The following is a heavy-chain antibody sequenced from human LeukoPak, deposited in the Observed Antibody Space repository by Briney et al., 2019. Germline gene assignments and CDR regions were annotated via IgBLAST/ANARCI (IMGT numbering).Heavy chain of an antibody. CDR1: GFTFSSYG. D-gene: IGHD2-21*02. Sequence: PGRSLRLSCAASGFTFSSYGMHWVRQAPGKGLEWVAVIWYDGSNKYYADSVKGRFTISRDNSKNTLYLQMNSLRAEDTAVYYCARVTFCGGDCYTFDYWGQGTLVTVSS. V-gene: IGHV3-33*01. J-gene: IGHJ4*02. CDR3: ARVTFCGGDCYTFDY. CDR2: IWYDGSNK.